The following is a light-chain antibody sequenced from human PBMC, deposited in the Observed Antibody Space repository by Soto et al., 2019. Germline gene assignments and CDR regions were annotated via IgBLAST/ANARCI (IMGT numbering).Light chain of an antibody. CDR1: QYINNF. CDR3: LQYDRFPAT. V-gene: IGKV1-16*01. J-gene: IGKJ4*01. CDR2: SAS. Sequence: DIQMTQSPSSLSASVGGRVTITCRASQYINNFLAWFQQKPGKAPKPLIYSASSLQDGVPSRFSGSGSGTHFTLTISSLQPEDFATYFCLQYDRFPATFGGWTRVDIE.